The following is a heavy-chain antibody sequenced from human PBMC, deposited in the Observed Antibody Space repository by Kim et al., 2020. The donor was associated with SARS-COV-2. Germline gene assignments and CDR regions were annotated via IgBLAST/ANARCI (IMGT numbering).Heavy chain of an antibody. CDR2: ISYDGSNK. D-gene: IGHD6-13*01. Sequence: GGSLRLSCAASGFTFSSYGMHWVRQAPGKGLEWVAVISYDGSNKHYADSVKGRFTISRDNSKNTLYLQMNSLRAEYTAVYYCSKEQLGIAAAGTGFDYWGQGTLVTVSS. J-gene: IGHJ4*02. CDR3: SKEQLGIAAAGTGFDY. V-gene: IGHV3-30*18. CDR1: GFTFSSYG.